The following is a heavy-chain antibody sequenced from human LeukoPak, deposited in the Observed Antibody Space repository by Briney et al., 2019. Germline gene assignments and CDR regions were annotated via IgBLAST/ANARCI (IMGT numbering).Heavy chain of an antibody. CDR1: GGSISSYY. V-gene: IGHV4-59*01. CDR3: ARDPWGEKYFDY. D-gene: IGHD3-16*01. Sequence: SETLSLTCTVSGGSISSYYWSWIRQPPGKGLEWIGYIYYSGSTNYNPSLKSRVTISVDTSKNQLSLKLSSVTAADTAVYYCARDPWGEKYFDYWGQGTLVTVSS. J-gene: IGHJ4*02. CDR2: IYYSGST.